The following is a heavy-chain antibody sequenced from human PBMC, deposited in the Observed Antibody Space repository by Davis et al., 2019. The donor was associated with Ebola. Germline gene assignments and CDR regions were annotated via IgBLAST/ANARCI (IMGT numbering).Heavy chain of an antibody. D-gene: IGHD3-22*01. CDR2: ISYDGSKT. CDR3: AKENTSGWPGRHGMDV. V-gene: IGHV3-30*18. CDR1: GFTLSIYG. Sequence: GESLMIPCAAPGFTLSIYGMHWISHAPGKGPEWVAFISYDGSKTFYADSVKGRFTISRDNSKTTMYLQMSSLRSEDTGVFYCAKENTSGWPGRHGMDVWGQGTTVTVSS. J-gene: IGHJ6*02.